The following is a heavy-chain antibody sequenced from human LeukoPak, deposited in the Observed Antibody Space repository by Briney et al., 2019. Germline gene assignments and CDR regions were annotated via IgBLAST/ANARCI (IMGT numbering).Heavy chain of an antibody. J-gene: IGHJ4*02. CDR1: GYTFTSYG. CDR3: AKGGWVAVTGMDS. CDR2: INTKTGNP. V-gene: IGHV7-4-1*02. D-gene: IGHD6-19*01. Sequence: GASVKVSCKASGYTFTSYGISWVRQAPGQGPEWMGYINTKTGNPTYAQGFTGRFVFSLDTSVSTAYLQISSLKPEDTGVYYCAKGGWVAVTGMDSWGQGTLVTVSS.